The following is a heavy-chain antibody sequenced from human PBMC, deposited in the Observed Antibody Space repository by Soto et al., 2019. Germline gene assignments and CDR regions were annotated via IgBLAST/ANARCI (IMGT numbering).Heavy chain of an antibody. D-gene: IGHD3-22*01. J-gene: IGHJ4*02. Sequence: QPGGSLRLSCAASGFTFSSYAMSWVRQAPGKGLEWVSAISGSGGSTYYADSVKGRFTISRDNSKNTLYLQMNSLRAEDTAVYYCVRATYFSDSSGYTRCLDYWGQGTLVTVSS. CDR1: GFTFSSYA. CDR2: ISGSGGST. V-gene: IGHV3-23*01. CDR3: VRATYFSDSSGYTRCLDY.